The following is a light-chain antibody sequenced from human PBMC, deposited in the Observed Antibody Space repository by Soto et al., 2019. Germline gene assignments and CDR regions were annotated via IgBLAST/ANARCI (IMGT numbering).Light chain of an antibody. CDR3: CSYGGSNLYVM. V-gene: IGLV2-23*02. J-gene: IGLJ3*02. CDR2: EVS. Sequence: QSALTQPASVSGSPGQSITISCTGSSSDVGSYHFVSWYQQHPGKTPTLMIYEVSTRPSGVSNRFSGSKSGNTASLTISGRQAEDEADYYCSYGGSNLYVMFGGGTKLTVL. CDR1: SSDVGSYHF.